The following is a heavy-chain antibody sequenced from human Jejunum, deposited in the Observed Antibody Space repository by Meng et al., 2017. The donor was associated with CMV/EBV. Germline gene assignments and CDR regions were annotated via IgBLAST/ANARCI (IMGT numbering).Heavy chain of an antibody. CDR1: GFTFSGHW. V-gene: IGHV3-74*01. CDR3: ARGMIVAYNYAMDV. J-gene: IGHJ6*02. D-gene: IGHD3/OR15-3a*01. Sequence: GFTFSGHWMHWVRQAPGKGLVWVSRINTDGSNTNSADSVKGRFTISRDNAKNTLYLQMNSLRVEDTAVYYCARGMIVAYNYAMDVWGQGTTVTVSS. CDR2: INTDGSNT.